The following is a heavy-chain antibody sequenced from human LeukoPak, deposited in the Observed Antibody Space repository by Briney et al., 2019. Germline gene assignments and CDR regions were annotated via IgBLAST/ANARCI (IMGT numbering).Heavy chain of an antibody. CDR1: GGTFISYD. V-gene: IGHV1-8*03. Sequence: GASVKVSCKASGGTFISYDINWVRQATGQGLEWMGWMNPNSGNTGYAQKFQGRVTITRNTSISTAYMVVSSLRSEDTAVYYCARYSGIVVVVAATSGRDCWGPGTLVPVSP. CDR2: MNPNSGNT. J-gene: IGHJ4*02. CDR3: ARYSGIVVVVAATSGRDC. D-gene: IGHD2-15*01.